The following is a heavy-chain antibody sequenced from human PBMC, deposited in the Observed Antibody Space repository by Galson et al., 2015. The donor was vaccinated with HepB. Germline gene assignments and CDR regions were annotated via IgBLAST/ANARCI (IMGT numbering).Heavy chain of an antibody. D-gene: IGHD6-13*01. J-gene: IGHJ6*02. Sequence: LSLSCAASGFTFSDYYMSWIRQAPGKGLEWVSYISSSSSYTNYADSVKGRFTISRDNAKNSLYLQMNSLRAEDTAVYYCARVLGSSWANYYYYYGMDVWGQGTTVTVSS. CDR1: GFTFSDYY. CDR2: ISSSSSYT. CDR3: ARVLGSSWANYYYYYGMDV. V-gene: IGHV3-11*06.